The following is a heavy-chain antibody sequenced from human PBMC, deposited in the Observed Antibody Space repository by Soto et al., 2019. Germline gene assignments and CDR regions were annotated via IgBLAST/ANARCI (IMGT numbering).Heavy chain of an antibody. Sequence: SGGSLRLSCAASGFTFSSYAMSWVRQAPGKGLEWVSAISGSGGSTYYADSVKGRFTISRDNSKNTLYLQMNSLRAEDTAVYYCAKGGLKQWLVRYYYYGMDVWGQGTTVTVSS. V-gene: IGHV3-23*01. D-gene: IGHD6-19*01. CDR3: AKGGLKQWLVRYYYYGMDV. CDR2: ISGSGGST. CDR1: GFTFSSYA. J-gene: IGHJ6*02.